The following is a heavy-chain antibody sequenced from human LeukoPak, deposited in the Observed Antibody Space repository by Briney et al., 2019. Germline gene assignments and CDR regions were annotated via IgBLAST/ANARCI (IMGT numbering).Heavy chain of an antibody. CDR2: INHSGST. CDR1: GGSFSGYY. D-gene: IGHD3-10*01. V-gene: IGHV4-34*01. CDR3: ARRITMVRGLWKQTAAAYYFDY. J-gene: IGHJ4*02. Sequence: SETLSLTCAVYGGSFSGYYWSWIRQPPGKGLEWIGEINHSGSTNYNPSLKSRVTISVDTSKNQFSLKLSSVTAADTAVHYCARRITMVRGLWKQTAAAYYFDYWGQGTLVTVSS.